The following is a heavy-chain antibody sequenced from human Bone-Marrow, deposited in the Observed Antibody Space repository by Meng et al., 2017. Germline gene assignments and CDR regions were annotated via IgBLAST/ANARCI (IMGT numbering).Heavy chain of an antibody. CDR2: IYYSGST. CDR1: GGSISSSSYY. V-gene: IGHV4-39*07. Sequence: SETLSLTCTVSGGSISSSSYYWGWIRQPPGKGLEWIGYIYYSGSTYYNPSLKSRVTISVDTSKNQFSLKLSSVTAADTAVYYCARVEYDSSGYLGTVAFDIWGQGTMVTVSS. D-gene: IGHD3-22*01. CDR3: ARVEYDSSGYLGTVAFDI. J-gene: IGHJ3*02.